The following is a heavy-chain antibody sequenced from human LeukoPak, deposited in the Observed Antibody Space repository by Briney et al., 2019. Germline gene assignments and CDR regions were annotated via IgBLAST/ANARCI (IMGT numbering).Heavy chain of an antibody. CDR2: INPSGGST. V-gene: IGHV1-46*01. D-gene: IGHD5-18*01. CDR1: GYTFTGYY. J-gene: IGHJ4*02. Sequence: ASVKVSCKASGYTFTGYYMHWVRQAPGQGLEWMGIINPSGGSTSYAQKFQGRVTMTRDTSTSTVYMELSRLSSDDTAVYFCAGRPDTAMVPIFDYWGQGTLVTISS. CDR3: AGRPDTAMVPIFDY.